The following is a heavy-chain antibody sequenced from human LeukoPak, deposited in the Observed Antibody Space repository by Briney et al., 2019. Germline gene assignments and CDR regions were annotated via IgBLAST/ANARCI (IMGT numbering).Heavy chain of an antibody. D-gene: IGHD5-18*01. CDR2: INPNSGGT. CDR1: GYTFTGYY. Sequence: ASVKVSCKASGYTFTGYYMHWVRQAPGQGLEWMGWINPNSGGTNYAQKFQGKVTMTRDTSISTAYMELSRLRSDDTAVYYCARAYKWIQLWLLGYWGQGTLVTVSS. CDR3: ARAYKWIQLWLLGY. V-gene: IGHV1-2*02. J-gene: IGHJ4*02.